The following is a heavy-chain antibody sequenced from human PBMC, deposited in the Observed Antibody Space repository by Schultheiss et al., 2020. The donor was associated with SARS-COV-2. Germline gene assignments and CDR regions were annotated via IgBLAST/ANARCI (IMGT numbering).Heavy chain of an antibody. D-gene: IGHD1-26*01. CDR3: ARGVGATFDY. CDR2: IYYSGST. Sequence: SETLSLTCAVYGGSISSYYWSWIRQPPGKGLEWIGYIYYSGSTNYNPSLKSRVTISVDTSKNQFSLKLSSVTAADTAVYYCARGVGATFDYWGQGTLVTVSS. J-gene: IGHJ4*02. V-gene: IGHV4-59*08. CDR1: GGSISSYY.